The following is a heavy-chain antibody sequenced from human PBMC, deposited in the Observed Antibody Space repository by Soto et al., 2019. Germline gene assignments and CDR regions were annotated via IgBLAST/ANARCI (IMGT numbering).Heavy chain of an antibody. V-gene: IGHV4-30-4*01. D-gene: IGHD3-10*01. Sequence: SETLSLTCTVSGGSISSGDYYWSWIRQPPGKGLEWIGYIYYSGSTYYNPSLKSRVTISVDTSKNQFSLKLSSVTAADTAVYYCARGLVDWGVRGVTFYYYYYGMDVWGQGTTVTVSS. CDR1: GGSISSGDYY. J-gene: IGHJ6*02. CDR2: IYYSGST. CDR3: ARGLVDWGVRGVTFYYYYYGMDV.